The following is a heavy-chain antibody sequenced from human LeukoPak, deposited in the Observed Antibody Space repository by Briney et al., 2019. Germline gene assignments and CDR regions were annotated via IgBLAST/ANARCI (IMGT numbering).Heavy chain of an antibody. D-gene: IGHD5-24*01. CDR2: IYHSGST. J-gene: IGHJ4*02. CDR3: ARNRDGYNSFDY. V-gene: IGHV4-4*02. CDR1: GGSISSSNW. Sequence: SETLSLTCAVSGGSISSSNWWSWVRQPPGKGLEWIGEIYHSGSTNYNPSLKNRVTISVDKSKNQFSLKLSSVTAADTAVYYCARNRDGYNSFDYWGQGTLVTVSS.